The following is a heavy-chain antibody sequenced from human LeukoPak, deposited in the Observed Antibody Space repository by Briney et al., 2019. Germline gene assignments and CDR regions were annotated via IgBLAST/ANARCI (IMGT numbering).Heavy chain of an antibody. CDR1: GFTFSNYW. V-gene: IGHV3-74*01. D-gene: IGHD4-17*01. Sequence: GGSLRLSCAASGFTFSNYWMRWVRQAPGKGLVWVSRINSDGINTSYADSVKGRFTISRDNSKNTLYLQMNSLRAEDTAVYYCARGSKSYGDYIRSRIHYFDYWGQGTLVTVSS. CDR2: INSDGINT. J-gene: IGHJ4*02. CDR3: ARGSKSYGDYIRSRIHYFDY.